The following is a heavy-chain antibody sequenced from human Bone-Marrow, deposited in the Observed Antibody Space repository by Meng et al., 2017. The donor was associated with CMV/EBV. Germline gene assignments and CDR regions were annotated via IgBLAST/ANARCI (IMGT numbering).Heavy chain of an antibody. D-gene: IGHD3-16*01. J-gene: IGHJ4*02. CDR1: GFTFSDHY. CDR3: ARAGGGLGY. CDR2: TRNKANSYTT. V-gene: IGHV3-72*01. Sequence: GESLKISCAVSGFTFSDHYMDWVRQAPGKGLEWVGRTRNKANSYTTEYAASVKGRFTISRDDSKTSLYLKMNSLKTGETAVYYGARAGGGLGYRGQGTLVTVSS.